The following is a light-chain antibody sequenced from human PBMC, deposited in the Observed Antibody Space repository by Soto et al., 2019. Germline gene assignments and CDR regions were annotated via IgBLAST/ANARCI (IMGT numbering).Light chain of an antibody. Sequence: QSVLTQSPSASASLGASVKFTCTLSSGHSSNAVAWHQQQPEKGPRYLMKLNSDGSHSKGDGIPDRFSGSTSGAERYLTISSLQSDDEADYYCQTWDLGSVVFGGGTKLTVL. CDR3: QTWDLGSVV. CDR1: SGHSSNA. CDR2: LNSDGSH. V-gene: IGLV4-69*01. J-gene: IGLJ2*01.